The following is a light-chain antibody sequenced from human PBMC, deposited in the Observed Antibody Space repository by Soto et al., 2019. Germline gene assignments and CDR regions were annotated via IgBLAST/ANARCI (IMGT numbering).Light chain of an antibody. CDR3: QQRSNWPHT. CDR2: DAS. J-gene: IGKJ2*01. CDR1: QSVSSY. V-gene: IGKV3-11*01. Sequence: EIVLTQSPATLSLSPGERATLSCRASQSVSSYLAWYQQKPGQAPRLLIYDASNRATGIPARFSGSWSWTDFPLTISSLAPADFAVYYWQQRSNWPHTIGQGTKLEIK.